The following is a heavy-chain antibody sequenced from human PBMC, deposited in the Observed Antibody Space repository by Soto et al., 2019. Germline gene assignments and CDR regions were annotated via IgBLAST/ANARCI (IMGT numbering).Heavy chain of an antibody. CDR2: INPNSGGT. D-gene: IGHD3-22*01. J-gene: IGHJ3*02. CDR3: ARVHDYYDSSGIGSAFDI. Sequence: EASVKVSCKASGYTFTGYYMHWVRQAPGQGLEWMGWINPNSGGTNYAQKFQGWVTMTRDTSISTAYMELSRLRSDDTAVYYCARVHDYYDSSGIGSAFDIWGQGTMVTVSS. V-gene: IGHV1-2*04. CDR1: GYTFTGYY.